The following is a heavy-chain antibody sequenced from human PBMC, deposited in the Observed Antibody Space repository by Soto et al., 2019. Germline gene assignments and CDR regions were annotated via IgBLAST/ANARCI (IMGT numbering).Heavy chain of an antibody. CDR1: GFPFTSYG. J-gene: IGHJ4*02. D-gene: IGHD6-6*01. CDR3: AIGSLSTAARHRVFDY. Sequence: QVQLVESGGGVVQPGRSLRLSCAASGFPFTSYGMHWVRQAPGKGLEWVAARSNDGSNKYYVDSMKGRFTITRDNSKNAMYLQMNSLRTEDTAVYYCAIGSLSTAARHRVFDYWGQGTLVTVSS. CDR2: RSNDGSNK. V-gene: IGHV3-30*03.